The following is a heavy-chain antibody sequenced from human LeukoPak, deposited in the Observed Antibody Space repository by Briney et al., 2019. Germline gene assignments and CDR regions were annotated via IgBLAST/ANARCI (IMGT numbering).Heavy chain of an antibody. V-gene: IGHV3-7*01. Sequence: GGSLRLSCAASGFTSSSYWMSWVRQAPGKGLEWVANIKQDGSEKYYVDSVKGRFTISRDNAKNSLYLQMNSLRAEDTAVYYCARWMTTIDYWGQGTLVTVSS. D-gene: IGHD4-11*01. CDR1: GFTSSSYW. CDR2: IKQDGSEK. J-gene: IGHJ4*02. CDR3: ARWMTTIDY.